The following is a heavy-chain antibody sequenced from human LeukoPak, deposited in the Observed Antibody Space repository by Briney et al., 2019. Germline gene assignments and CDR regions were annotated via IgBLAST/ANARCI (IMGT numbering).Heavy chain of an antibody. Sequence: SETLSLTCTVSGDSLSSYYWSWVRQPPGKELEWIGYIYYSGSTNYNHSLKSRVTISIDTSKNQYSLNLISVTAADTAVYYCARERYYYDSNGYPTYFDYWGQGTLVTVSS. J-gene: IGHJ4*02. V-gene: IGHV4-59*01. CDR3: ARERYYYDSNGYPTYFDY. CDR1: GDSLSSYY. D-gene: IGHD3-22*01. CDR2: IYYSGST.